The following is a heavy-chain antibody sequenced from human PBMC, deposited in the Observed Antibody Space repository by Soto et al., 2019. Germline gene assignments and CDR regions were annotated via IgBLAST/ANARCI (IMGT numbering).Heavy chain of an antibody. CDR3: ARDSGDDILTGYPYYFDY. Sequence: EVQLVESGGGLVQPGGSLRLSCAASGFTFSSYEMNWARQAPGKGLEWVSYISSSGSTIYYADSVKGRFTISRDNAKNSLYLRMNSLRAEDTAVYYCARDSGDDILTGYPYYFDYWGQGTLVTVSS. J-gene: IGHJ4*02. CDR1: GFTFSSYE. D-gene: IGHD3-9*01. CDR2: ISSSGSTI. V-gene: IGHV3-48*03.